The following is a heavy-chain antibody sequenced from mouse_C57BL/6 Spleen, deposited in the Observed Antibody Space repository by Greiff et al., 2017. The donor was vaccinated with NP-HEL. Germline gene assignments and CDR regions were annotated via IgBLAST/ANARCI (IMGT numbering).Heavy chain of an antibody. Sequence: QVQLKQPGAELVKPGASVKMSCKASGYTFTSYWITWVKQRPGQGLEWIGDIYPGSGSTNYNEKFKSKATLTVDTSSSTAYMQLSSLTSEDSAVYDCARGYYGSSYYFDYWGQGTTLTVSS. D-gene: IGHD1-1*01. J-gene: IGHJ2*01. CDR3: ARGYYGSSYYFDY. CDR1: GYTFTSYW. CDR2: IYPGSGST. V-gene: IGHV1-55*01.